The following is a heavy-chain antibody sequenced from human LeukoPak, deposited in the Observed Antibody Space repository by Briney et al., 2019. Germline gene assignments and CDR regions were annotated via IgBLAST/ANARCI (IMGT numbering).Heavy chain of an antibody. CDR3: ATDRVVTRTYGSGSYCP. D-gene: IGHD3-10*01. CDR2: FDPEDGET. Sequence: ASVKVSCKVSGYTPTELSMHWVRQAPGKGLEWMGGFDPEDGETIYAQKFQGRVTMTEDTSTDTAYMELSRLRSEDTAVYYCATDRVVTRTYGSGSYCPWGQGTLVTVSS. CDR1: GYTPTELS. J-gene: IGHJ5*02. V-gene: IGHV1-24*01.